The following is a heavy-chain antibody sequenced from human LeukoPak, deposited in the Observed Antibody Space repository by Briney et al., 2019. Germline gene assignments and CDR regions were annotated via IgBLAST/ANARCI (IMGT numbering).Heavy chain of an antibody. CDR1: GFTFSDYY. J-gene: IGHJ6*02. CDR2: ISSSGSTI. V-gene: IGHV3-11*01. D-gene: IGHD2-2*01. CDR3: ARASAGIVVPAYYYGMDV. Sequence: GGSLRLSCAASGFTFSDYYMSWIRQAPGKGLEWVSYISSSGSTIYYADSVKGRFTISRDNAKNSLYLQMNSLRAEDTAVYYCARASAGIVVPAYYYGMDVWGQGTTVTVSS.